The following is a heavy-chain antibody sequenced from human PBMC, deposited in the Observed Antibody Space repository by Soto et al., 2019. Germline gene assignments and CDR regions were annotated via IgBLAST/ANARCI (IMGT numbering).Heavy chain of an antibody. CDR3: ARAGVFADTRMVVFH. J-gene: IGHJ1*01. CDR1: GDSVGSGSYY. D-gene: IGHD3-10*01. Sequence: QVHLQESGPGLVRPSETLSLTCTVSGDSVGSGSYYWTWARQPPGKGLEFVGHIYHTGSTNYNPSLLNRLSLAVDTSKYHFSLRLRSVTAADTAMYYCARAGVFADTRMVVFHWGQGVLATVSS. V-gene: IGHV4-61*03. CDR2: IYHTGST.